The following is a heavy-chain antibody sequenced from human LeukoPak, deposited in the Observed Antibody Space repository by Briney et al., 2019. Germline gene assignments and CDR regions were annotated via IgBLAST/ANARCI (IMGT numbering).Heavy chain of an antibody. CDR3: AKLTGYSSGWYEGFGY. J-gene: IGHJ4*02. CDR1: GFTFSSYA. Sequence: GGSLRLSCAASGFTFSSYAMSWVRQAPGKGLEWVSAISGSGGNTYYADSVKGRFTISRDNSKNTLYLQMNSLRAEDTAVYYCAKLTGYSSGWYEGFGYWGQGTLVTVSS. D-gene: IGHD6-19*01. V-gene: IGHV3-23*01. CDR2: ISGSGGNT.